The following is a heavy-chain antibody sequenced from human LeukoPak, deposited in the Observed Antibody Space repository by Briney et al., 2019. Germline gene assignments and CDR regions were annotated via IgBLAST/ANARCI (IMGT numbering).Heavy chain of an antibody. CDR1: GFTFSSYS. D-gene: IGHD6-6*01. Sequence: PGGSLRLSCAASGFTFSSYSMHWVRQAPGKGLEWVSSISTSSSYIYYADSVKGRFTISRDNSKNTLYLQMNSLRAEDTAVYYCANLAAPRSFFDYWGQGTLVTVSS. J-gene: IGHJ4*02. V-gene: IGHV3-21*04. CDR3: ANLAAPRSFFDY. CDR2: ISTSSSYI.